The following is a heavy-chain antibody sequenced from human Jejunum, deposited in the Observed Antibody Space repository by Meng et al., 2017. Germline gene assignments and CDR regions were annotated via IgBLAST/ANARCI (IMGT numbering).Heavy chain of an antibody. J-gene: IGHJ5*02. CDR3: ARDLLGPAIAASGYFDP. CDR2: IYHTGST. V-gene: IGHV4-4*02. Sequence: VQLQEAGPGLVKPSGTLSLTCAVSGGSISDSNWWSWVRQPPGKGLEWIGEIYHTGSTNYNPSLKSRVTMSLGKSKNQFFLDLTSVTAADTAVYYCARDLLGPAIAASGYFDPWGQGTLVTVSS. CDR1: GGSISDSNW. D-gene: IGHD5-12*01.